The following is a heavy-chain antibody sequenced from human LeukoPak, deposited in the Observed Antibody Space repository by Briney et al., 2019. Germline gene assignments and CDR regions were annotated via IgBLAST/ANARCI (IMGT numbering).Heavy chain of an antibody. Sequence: ASVKVSCKVSGYTLTELSMFWVRQAPGKGLEWMGSFDPEDGKTVYAQKFQGRVTMTEDTSTDTAYMELSSLTSEDTAVYFCARDQRQTMVHYYGMDVWGQGTTVTVSS. D-gene: IGHD4/OR15-4a*01. CDR1: GYTLTELS. V-gene: IGHV1-24*01. J-gene: IGHJ6*02. CDR2: FDPEDGKT. CDR3: ARDQRQTMVHYYGMDV.